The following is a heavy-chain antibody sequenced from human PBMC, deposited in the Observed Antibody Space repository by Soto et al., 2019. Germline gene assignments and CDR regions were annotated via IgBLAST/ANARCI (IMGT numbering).Heavy chain of an antibody. V-gene: IGHV4-34*01. Sequence: SETLSLTCAVYGGSFSGYYWSWIRQPPGKGLEWIGEINHSGSTNYNPSLKSRVTISVDTSKNQFSLKLSSVTAADTAVYYCARGRRCSCGSCYGGSTNWFDPWGQGTLVTVSS. CDR2: INHSGST. CDR1: GGSFSGYY. D-gene: IGHD2-15*01. J-gene: IGHJ5*02. CDR3: ARGRRCSCGSCYGGSTNWFDP.